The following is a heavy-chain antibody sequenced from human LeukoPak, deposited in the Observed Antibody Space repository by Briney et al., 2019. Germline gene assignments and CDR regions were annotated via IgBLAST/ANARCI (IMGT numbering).Heavy chain of an antibody. Sequence: GASVKVSCKASGYTFTNYGISWVRQAPGQGLEWMGWISAYNGHTNYAQKFQGRVTMTTDTSTSTAYMELRSLRSDDTAVYYCARFDPHPAAVPRGWFDPWGQGSLVTVSS. CDR2: ISAYNGHT. CDR3: ARFDPHPAAVPRGWFDP. CDR1: GYTFTNYG. D-gene: IGHD6-13*01. V-gene: IGHV1-18*01. J-gene: IGHJ5*02.